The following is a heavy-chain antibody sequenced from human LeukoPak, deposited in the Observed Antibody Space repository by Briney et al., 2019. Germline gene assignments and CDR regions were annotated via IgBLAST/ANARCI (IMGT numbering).Heavy chain of an antibody. CDR2: IRSKAYGGTT. Sequence: GGTLRLSCTASGFTFGDYAMSWFRQAPGTGLEWVGFIRSKAYGGTTEYAASVKGRFTISRDDSKSIAYLQMNSLKTEDTAVYYCTRYSSGWIHDYWGQGTLVTVSS. J-gene: IGHJ4*02. CDR1: GFTFGDYA. V-gene: IGHV3-49*03. D-gene: IGHD6-19*01. CDR3: TRYSSGWIHDY.